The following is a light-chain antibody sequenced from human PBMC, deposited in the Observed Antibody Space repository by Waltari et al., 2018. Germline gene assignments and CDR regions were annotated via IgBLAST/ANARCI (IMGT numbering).Light chain of an antibody. CDR3: SSFAGTNQGA. CDR2: EGT. Sequence: QSALTQPPSASGSPGQSVTISCTGTSSDVGGYNYVSWYQQHPGKAPKLLISEGTKRPAGVPDRVAGSKSGNTASLTVSGLQAEDEADYVGSSFAGTNQGAFGGGTKLTVL. V-gene: IGLV2-8*01. CDR1: SSDVGGYNY. J-gene: IGLJ2*01.